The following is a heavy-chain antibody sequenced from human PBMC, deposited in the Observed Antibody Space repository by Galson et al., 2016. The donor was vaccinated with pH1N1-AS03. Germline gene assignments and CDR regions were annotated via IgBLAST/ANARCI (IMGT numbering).Heavy chain of an antibody. CDR2: IDYSGNT. CDR1: GGSMRNNY. Sequence: ETLSLTCSVSGGSMRNNYWTWIRQAPGKGLEWIGYIDYSGNTNYNPSLKSRVTISLDTSKNQFSLKLASVPAADTAVFFCARGPPLPTSSYNYWYGLDVWGPGAAVTVSS. D-gene: IGHD1-1*01. V-gene: IGHV4-59*01. J-gene: IGHJ6*02. CDR3: ARGPPLPTSSYNYWYGLDV.